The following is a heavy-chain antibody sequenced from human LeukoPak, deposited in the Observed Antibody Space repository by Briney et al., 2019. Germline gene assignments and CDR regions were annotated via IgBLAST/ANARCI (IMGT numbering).Heavy chain of an antibody. V-gene: IGHV3-66*04. CDR3: ARHPGGYYGMDV. J-gene: IGHJ6*02. D-gene: IGHD3-16*01. CDR2: IYSDGST. CDR1: GFTVSSNY. Sequence: PGGSLRLSCTASGFTVSSNYMSWVRQAPGKGLEWVSVIYSDGSTYYADSVKGRSIISRDNSKNTLYLQMNSLRAEDTAVYYCARHPGGYYGMDVWGQGTTVTVSS.